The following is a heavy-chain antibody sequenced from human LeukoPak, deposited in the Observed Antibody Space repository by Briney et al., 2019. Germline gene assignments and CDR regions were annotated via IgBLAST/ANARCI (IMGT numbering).Heavy chain of an antibody. D-gene: IGHD3-16*02. Sequence: SETLSLTCTVPGGSISSYYWSWIRQPPGKGLEWIVYLSYSGSTTYNPSLKSRVTISVDTSKNQFSLKLSSVTAADTAVYYCARHSLPGLIRGAFDIWGQGTMVTVSS. J-gene: IGHJ3*02. V-gene: IGHV4-59*08. CDR2: LSYSGST. CDR3: ARHSLPGLIRGAFDI. CDR1: GGSISSYY.